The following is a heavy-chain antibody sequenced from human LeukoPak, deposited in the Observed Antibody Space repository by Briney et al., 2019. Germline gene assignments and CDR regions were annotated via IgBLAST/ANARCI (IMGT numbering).Heavy chain of an antibody. V-gene: IGHV4-34*04. CDR2: INPSGGT. Sequence: PSETLSLTCAAYGGSFSDYSWSWIRQPPGKGLEWIGEINPSGGTNHNPSLMSRASMSVDTSKNQISLRVSSVTAADTAVYYCARVGYSYSINDWSRTGLGAYATKHYYYMDVWGKGTTVTVSS. J-gene: IGHJ6*03. CDR3: ARVGYSYSINDWSRTGLGAYATKHYYYMDV. CDR1: GGSFSDYS. D-gene: IGHD5-18*01.